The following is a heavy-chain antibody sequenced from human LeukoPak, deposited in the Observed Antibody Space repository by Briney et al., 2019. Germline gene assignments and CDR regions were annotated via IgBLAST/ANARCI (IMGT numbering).Heavy chain of an antibody. CDR3: ARARRSDSYGDRYYFDY. D-gene: IGHD4-17*01. CDR1: GFTFDDYG. V-gene: IGHV3-20*04. J-gene: IGHJ4*02. CDR2: INWNGGST. Sequence: PGGSLRLSCAASGFTFDDYGMSWVRQAPGKGLEWVSGINWNGGSTGYADSVKGRFTISRDNAKNSLYLQMNSLRAEDTALYYCARARRSDSYGDRYYFDYWGQGTLVTVSS.